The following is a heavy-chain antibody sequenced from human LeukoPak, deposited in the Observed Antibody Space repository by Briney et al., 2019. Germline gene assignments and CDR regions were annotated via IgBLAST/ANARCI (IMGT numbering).Heavy chain of an antibody. CDR3: VKYSSGWN. J-gene: IGHJ4*02. D-gene: IGHD6-19*01. Sequence: PGGSLRLSCAASGFTLSSNWMHWVRQAPGKGLVWVSRINNDGSSTSYADSVKGRFTISRDNAKDTLFLQMNSLRAEDTAVYYRVKYSSGWNWGQGTLVTVSS. CDR1: GFTLSSNW. V-gene: IGHV3-74*01. CDR2: INNDGSST.